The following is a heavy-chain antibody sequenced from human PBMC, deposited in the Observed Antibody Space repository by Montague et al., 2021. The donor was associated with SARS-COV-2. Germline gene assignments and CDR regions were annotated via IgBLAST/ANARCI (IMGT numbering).Heavy chain of an antibody. CDR2: ISSNGKT. V-gene: IGHV4-4*09. CDR3: ARRGYYDSAGYHWHLDL. Sequence: SETLSLTCTVSGGSTNDHYRSWIRQSPGKGLEWIGYISSNGKTNYNPSLKSRVTLSADASRNEFSLKLDSMTAADTAVYFCARRGYYDSAGYHWHLDLWGRGMLVTVSS. J-gene: IGHJ2*01. D-gene: IGHD3-22*01. CDR1: GGSTNDHY.